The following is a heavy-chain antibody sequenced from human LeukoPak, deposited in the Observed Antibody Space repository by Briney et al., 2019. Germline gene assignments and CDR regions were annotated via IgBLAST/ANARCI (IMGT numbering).Heavy chain of an antibody. J-gene: IGHJ4*02. CDR2: IYYSGST. D-gene: IGHD3-22*01. CDR1: GGSISSSSYY. CDR3: ASGYYDSSGYYPFDY. Sequence: SETLSLTCTVSGGSISSSSYYWGWIRQPPGKGLEWIVSIYYSGSTYYNPSLKSRVTISVDTSKNQFSLKLSSVTAADTAVYYCASGYYDSSGYYPFDYWGQGTLVTVSS. V-gene: IGHV4-39*01.